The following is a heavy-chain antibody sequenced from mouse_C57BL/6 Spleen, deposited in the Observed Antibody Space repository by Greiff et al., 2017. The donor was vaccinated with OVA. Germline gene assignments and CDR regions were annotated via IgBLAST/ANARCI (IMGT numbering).Heavy chain of an antibody. CDR1: GYTFTSYW. J-gene: IGHJ1*03. D-gene: IGHD1-1*01. Sequence: VQLQQPGAELVKPGASVKLSCKASGYTFTSYWMHWVKQRPGQGLEWIGMIHPNSGSTNYNEKFKSKATLTVDKSSSTAYMQLSSLTSEDSAVYYCARGDYYGGFGYFDVWGTGTTVTVSS. CDR2: IHPNSGST. V-gene: IGHV1-64*01. CDR3: ARGDYYGGFGYFDV.